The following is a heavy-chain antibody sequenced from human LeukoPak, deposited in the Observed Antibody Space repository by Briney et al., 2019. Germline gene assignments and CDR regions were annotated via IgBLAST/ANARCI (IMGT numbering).Heavy chain of an antibody. CDR1: GGSFSGYY. J-gene: IGHJ4*02. CDR2: IYYSGST. D-gene: IGHD3-10*01. Sequence: PSETLSLTCAVYGGSFSGYYWSWIRQPPGKGLEWIGYIYYSGSTNYNPSLKSRVTISVDTSKNQFSLKLSSVTAADTAVYYCARIRRDYYGSGSYYYPFDYWGQGTLVTVSS. CDR3: ARIRRDYYGSGSYYYPFDY. V-gene: IGHV4-59*01.